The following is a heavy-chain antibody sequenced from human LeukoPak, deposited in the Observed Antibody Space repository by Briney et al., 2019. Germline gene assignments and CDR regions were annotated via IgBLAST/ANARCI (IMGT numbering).Heavy chain of an antibody. J-gene: IGHJ4*02. D-gene: IGHD5-18*01. Sequence: PSETLSLTCTVSGGSISSYYWSWIRQPPGKGLEWIGYIYYSGSHHYNPSLKSRVTISVDTSKNQFSLKLSSVTAADTAVYYCAREGGYSYFDYWGQGTLVTVSS. V-gene: IGHV4-59*01. CDR1: GGSISSYY. CDR2: IYYSGSH. CDR3: AREGGYSYFDY.